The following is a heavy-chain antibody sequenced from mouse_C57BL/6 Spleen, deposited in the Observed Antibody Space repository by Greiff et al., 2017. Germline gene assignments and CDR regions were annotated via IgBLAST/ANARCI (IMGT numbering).Heavy chain of an antibody. D-gene: IGHD1-1*01. CDR1: GYTFTSYW. J-gene: IGHJ2*01. CDR2: IYPGSGST. Sequence: VQLQQPGAELVKPGASVKMSCKASGYTFTSYWITWVKQRPGQGLEWIGDIYPGSGSTNYNEKFKSKAALTVDTSSSTAYMQLSSLTSDDSAVYYCAGGTTVVAPDYWGQGTTLTVSS. V-gene: IGHV1-55*01. CDR3: AGGTTVVAPDY.